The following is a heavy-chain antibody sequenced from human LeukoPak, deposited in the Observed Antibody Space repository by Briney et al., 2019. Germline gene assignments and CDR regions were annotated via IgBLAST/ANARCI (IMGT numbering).Heavy chain of an antibody. CDR1: AYSISDGFL. D-gene: IGHD1-26*01. J-gene: IGHJ5*02. CDR2: VYHSGTT. V-gene: IGHV4-38-2*02. CDR3: TMFSPVAGAPNTPWFDP. Sequence: PAETLSLTCTVSAYSISDGFLWCWIRQPPGKGLEWIASVYHSGTTYYNPSLKSRFTASVDTSKNQFSLQLSSPTAADTAVYYSTMFSPVAGAPNTPWFDPWGQGTLVTVSS.